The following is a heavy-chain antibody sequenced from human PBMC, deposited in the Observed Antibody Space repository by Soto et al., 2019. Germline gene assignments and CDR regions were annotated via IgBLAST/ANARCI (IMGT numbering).Heavy chain of an antibody. D-gene: IGHD6-13*01. V-gene: IGHV4-30-2*01. Sequence: PSETLSLTCAVSGGSISSGGYSWSWIRQPPGKGLEWIGYIYHSGSTYYNPSLKSRVTISVDRSKNQFSLKLSSVTAADTAVYYCARTSSWAPDFDYWGQGTLVTVS. CDR1: GGSISSGGYS. CDR2: IYHSGST. J-gene: IGHJ4*02. CDR3: ARTSSWAPDFDY.